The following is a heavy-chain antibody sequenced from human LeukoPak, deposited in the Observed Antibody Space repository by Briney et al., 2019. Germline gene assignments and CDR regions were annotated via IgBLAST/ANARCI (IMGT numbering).Heavy chain of an antibody. CDR1: GFTFSSYS. J-gene: IGHJ4*02. V-gene: IGHV3-21*04. D-gene: IGHD1-26*01. CDR2: ISSSSSYI. CDR3: ARVDSGNYDY. Sequence: GGSLRLSCAASGFTFSSYSMNWVRQAPGKGLEWVSSISSSSSYIYYADSVKGRFTISRDNSKNTLFLQMNSLRVEDTAVYYCARVDSGNYDYWGQGTLLTVSS.